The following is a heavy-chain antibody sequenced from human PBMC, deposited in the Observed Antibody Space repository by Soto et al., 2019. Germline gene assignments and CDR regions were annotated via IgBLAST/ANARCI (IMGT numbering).Heavy chain of an antibody. V-gene: IGHV4-59*01. CDR1: GGSISSYD. Sequence: PSETLSLTSTVSGGSISSYDGSWIRQPPGKGLEWIGYIYYSGSTNYNPSLKSRVTISVDTSKNQFSLKLSSVTAADTAVYYCAKQDTDGYSYYMDVWGKGTTVTVSS. CDR3: AKQDTDGYSYYMDV. CDR2: IYYSGST. J-gene: IGHJ6*03.